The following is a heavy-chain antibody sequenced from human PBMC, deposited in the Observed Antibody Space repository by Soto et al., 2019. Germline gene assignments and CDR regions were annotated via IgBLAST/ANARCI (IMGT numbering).Heavy chain of an antibody. J-gene: IGHJ4*02. CDR2: IYYSGST. V-gene: IGHV4-59*01. D-gene: IGHD2-2*01. CDR3: AGLYCSSTSCKIDY. CDR1: GGSISTYY. Sequence: ASETLSLTCSVSGGSISTYYWSWIQQPPGKGLEWIGYIYYSGSTNYNASLKSRVTISVDTSKKQFSLNLSSVTAADTAVYFCAGLYCSSTSCKIDYWGQGTLVTVSS.